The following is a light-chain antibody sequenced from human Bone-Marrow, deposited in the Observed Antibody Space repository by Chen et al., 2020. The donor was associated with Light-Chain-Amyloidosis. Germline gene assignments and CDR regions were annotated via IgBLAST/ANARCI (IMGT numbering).Light chain of an antibody. V-gene: IGLV3-21*02. CDR1: NIGSTS. CDR2: DVS. CDR3: QVWDRSSDRPV. J-gene: IGLJ3*02. Sequence: SYVLTQPSSVSVAPGQTATFACGGNNIGSTSVHWYQQTPGEPPLLVVYDVSDRPAGIAERLSGSDSGNTATLTISRGDAGDEAVYYCQVWDRSSDRPVFGGGTKLTVL.